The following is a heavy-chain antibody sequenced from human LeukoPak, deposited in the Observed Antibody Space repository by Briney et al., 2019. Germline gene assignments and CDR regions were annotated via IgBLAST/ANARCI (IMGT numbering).Heavy chain of an antibody. V-gene: IGHV1-18*01. CDR3: ARDAIASAGKAPLY. CDR1: GYTFSSYG. J-gene: IGHJ4*02. D-gene: IGHD6-13*01. Sequence: ASVKVSCKASGYTFSSYGISWVRQAPGQGLEWMGWISAYNGNTNYARKLQGRVTLTTDTSTSTAYMELRSLRSDDTAVYFCARDAIASAGKAPLYWGQGTLVTVSS. CDR2: ISAYNGNT.